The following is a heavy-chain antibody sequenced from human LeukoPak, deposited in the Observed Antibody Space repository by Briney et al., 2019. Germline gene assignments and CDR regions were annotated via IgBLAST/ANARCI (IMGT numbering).Heavy chain of an antibody. CDR2: IYTSGIT. CDR1: GGSISSYY. D-gene: IGHD1-26*01. Sequence: SETLSLTCTVSGGSISSYYWSRIRQPAGKGLEWIGRIYTSGITNYNASLKSRVSMSVDTSKNQFSLKLSSVTAADTAVFYCARENSGSYREFDYWGQGTLVTVSS. V-gene: IGHV4-4*07. J-gene: IGHJ4*02. CDR3: ARENSGSYREFDY.